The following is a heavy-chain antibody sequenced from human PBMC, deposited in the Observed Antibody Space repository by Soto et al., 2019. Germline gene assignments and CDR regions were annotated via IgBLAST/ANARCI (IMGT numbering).Heavy chain of an antibody. Sequence: SGPTLVHPTQPLTLTCTFSGFSLSPSGVSVGWIRQPPAKALEWLALVYWDDDKRHSPCLRTRLTITKDTSKNQVVLTMTNMDPVDTATYYCAHYERSFDFWDDLLHNWGQGTLVTVSS. CDR1: GFSLSPSGVS. CDR3: AHYERSFDFWDDLLHN. CDR2: VYWDDDK. V-gene: IGHV2-5*02. D-gene: IGHD3-3*01. J-gene: IGHJ4*02.